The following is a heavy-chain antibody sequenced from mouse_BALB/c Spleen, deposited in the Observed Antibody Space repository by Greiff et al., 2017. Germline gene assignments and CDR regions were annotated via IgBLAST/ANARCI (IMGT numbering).Heavy chain of an antibody. V-gene: IGHV1-67*01. CDR1: GYTFTDYA. CDR3: TRSGWDGAY. CDR2: ISTYYGDA. D-gene: IGHD4-1*01. Sequence: VQLQQSGAELVRPGVSVKISCKGSGYTFTDYAMHWVKQSHAKSLEWIGVISTYYGDASYNQKFKGKATLTADKSSSTAYMELRSLTSEDSAVYYCTRSGWDGAYWGQGTLVTVSA. J-gene: IGHJ3*01.